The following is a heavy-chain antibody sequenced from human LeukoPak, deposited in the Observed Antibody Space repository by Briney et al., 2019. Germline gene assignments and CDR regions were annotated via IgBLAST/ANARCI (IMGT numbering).Heavy chain of an antibody. Sequence: PSETLSLTCTVSGGSISSSSYYWGWIRQPPGKGLEWIGSIYYSGSTYYNPSLKSRVTISVDTSKNQFSLKLSSVTAADTAVYYCARLGTELPFDPWGQGTLVTVSS. CDR3: ARLGTELPFDP. D-gene: IGHD1-26*01. CDR2: IYYSGST. CDR1: GGSISSSSYY. J-gene: IGHJ5*02. V-gene: IGHV4-39*01.